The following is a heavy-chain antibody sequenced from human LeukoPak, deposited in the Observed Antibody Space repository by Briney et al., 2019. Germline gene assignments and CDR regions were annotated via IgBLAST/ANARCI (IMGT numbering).Heavy chain of an antibody. CDR2: INPSGGST. D-gene: IGHD4-17*01. J-gene: IGHJ4*02. Sequence: ASVKVSCKASGYTFTRYYMHWVRQAPGQGLEWMGIINPSGGSTSYAQKFRGRVTMTRDTSTSTVYMELSSLRSEDTAVYYCARAGGTVTTAYYWGQGTLVTVSS. CDR3: ARAGGTVTTAYY. V-gene: IGHV1-46*01. CDR1: GYTFTRYY.